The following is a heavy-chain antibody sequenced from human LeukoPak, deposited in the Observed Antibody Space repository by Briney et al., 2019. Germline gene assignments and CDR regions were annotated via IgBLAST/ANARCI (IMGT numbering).Heavy chain of an antibody. Sequence: ASVKVSCKASSYTFTSYGITWVRQAPGQGLEWVGWIRPYTGDTNYAQKLQGRVTMTTDTSTSTGYMDLRSLRSDDTAMYYCARGASGEVSFDFWGQGTMVTVSS. CDR3: ARGASGEVSFDF. D-gene: IGHD4-17*01. CDR1: SYTFTSYG. CDR2: IRPYTGDT. J-gene: IGHJ3*01. V-gene: IGHV1-18*01.